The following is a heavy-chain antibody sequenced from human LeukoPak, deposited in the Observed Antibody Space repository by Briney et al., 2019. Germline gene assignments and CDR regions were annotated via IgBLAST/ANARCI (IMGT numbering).Heavy chain of an antibody. CDR2: IHKDGRVM. CDR3: ASSHDSSGND. J-gene: IGHJ4*02. CDR1: GFSFSTYW. D-gene: IGHD3-22*01. Sequence: GGSLRLSCAASGFSFSTYWMAWVRQAPGKGLEWVGNIHKDGRVMFYAASVKGRFTISRDNAKNSLYLDMNSLRGEDTAIYYCASSHDSSGNDWGQGTLVTVTS. V-gene: IGHV3-7*03.